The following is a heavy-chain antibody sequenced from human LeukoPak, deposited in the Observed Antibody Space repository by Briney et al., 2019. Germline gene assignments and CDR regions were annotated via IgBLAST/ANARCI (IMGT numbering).Heavy chain of an antibody. CDR1: GHSFSSHW. Sequence: GESLKISCQGSGHSFSSHWIGWVRQVPGKGLEWMGIIYPDDSDTRYSPSFQGQVTISADKSISTAYLQWTSLKASDTAMYYCARHRKDIGFDSWGQGTLVTVSS. D-gene: IGHD2-15*01. J-gene: IGHJ4*02. CDR2: IYPDDSDT. CDR3: ARHRKDIGFDS. V-gene: IGHV5-51*01.